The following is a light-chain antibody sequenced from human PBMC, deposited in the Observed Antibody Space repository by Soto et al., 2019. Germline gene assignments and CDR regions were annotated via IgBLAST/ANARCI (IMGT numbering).Light chain of an antibody. CDR1: QGINNY. Sequence: DILLTQSPSSLSASVGDRVTITCRASQGINNYLAWYQQKPGKVPGLLIYAASTLQRGVPSRFSGSGSGTDFTLTISSLQPEDVSTYYCQQLNSYPITFGQGTRLEIK. V-gene: IGKV1-9*01. CDR2: AAS. CDR3: QQLNSYPIT. J-gene: IGKJ5*01.